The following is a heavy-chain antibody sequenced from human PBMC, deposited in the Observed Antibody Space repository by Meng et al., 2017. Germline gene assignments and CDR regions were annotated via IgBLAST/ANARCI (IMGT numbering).Heavy chain of an antibody. CDR2: INTNTGNP. D-gene: IGHD5-24*01. CDR3: ARARGGYNENWFDP. J-gene: IGHJ5*02. Sequence: ASAKVSCKASGYTFTSYAMNWVRQAPGQGLKWTGWINTNTGNPTYAQGFTGRFVFSLDTSVSTAYLQISSLKAEDTAVYYCARARGGYNENWFDPWGQGTLVTVSS. V-gene: IGHV7-4-1*02. CDR1: GYTFTSYA.